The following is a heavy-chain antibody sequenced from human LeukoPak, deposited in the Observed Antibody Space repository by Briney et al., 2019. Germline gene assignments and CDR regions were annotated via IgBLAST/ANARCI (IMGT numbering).Heavy chain of an antibody. CDR2: IKQDGSEK. D-gene: IGHD3-16*01. CDR1: GFSVSDYW. Sequence: PGGSLRLSCAASGFSVSDYWMTWVRQAPGEGLEWVANIKQDGSEKTYVDSVKGRFTISRDSAKNSLYLQMNSLRAEDTAMYYCVRDGGTDWYDPWGQGTLVTVFS. CDR3: VRDGGTDWYDP. V-gene: IGHV3-7*01. J-gene: IGHJ5*02.